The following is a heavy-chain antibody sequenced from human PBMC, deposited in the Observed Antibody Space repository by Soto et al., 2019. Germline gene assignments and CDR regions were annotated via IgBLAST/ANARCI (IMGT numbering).Heavy chain of an antibody. CDR1: GYTFTGYY. Sequence: GASVKVSCKASGYTFTGYYMHWVLQAPGQGLEWMGWINPNSGGTNYAQKFQGWVTMTRDTSISTAYMELSRLRSDDTAVYYCATGIAAAGTHYYYYYGMDVWGQGTTVTVSS. D-gene: IGHD6-13*01. V-gene: IGHV1-2*04. J-gene: IGHJ6*02. CDR3: ATGIAAAGTHYYYYYGMDV. CDR2: INPNSGGT.